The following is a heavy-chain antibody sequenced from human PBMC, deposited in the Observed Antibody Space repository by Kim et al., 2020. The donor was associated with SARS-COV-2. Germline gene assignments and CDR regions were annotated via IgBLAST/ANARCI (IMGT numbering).Heavy chain of an antibody. CDR1: GFNFRKYA. CDR3: ARDGVVVVVASNWFDP. CDR2: MSDSGGNT. V-gene: IGHV3-23*01. J-gene: IGHJ5*02. D-gene: IGHD2-15*01. Sequence: GGSLRLSCVASGFNFRKYAMSWVRQAPGKGLEWVSAMSDSGGNTFYADSVKGRFTISRDNSKNTLYLQMNSLRAEDTALYYCARDGVVVVVASNWFDPWGQGTQVIVSS.